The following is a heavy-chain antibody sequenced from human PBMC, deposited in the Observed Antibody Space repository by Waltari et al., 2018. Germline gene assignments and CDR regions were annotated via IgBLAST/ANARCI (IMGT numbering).Heavy chain of an antibody. D-gene: IGHD6-19*01. J-gene: IGHJ6*02. V-gene: IGHV3-7*04. CDR3: ARVGSGWKFYYYYYGMDV. CDR2: IKQDGSEK. CDR1: GFTFSSYW. Sequence: EVQLVESGGGLVQPGGSLRLSCVASGFTFSSYWMSWVRQAPGKGLEWVANIKQDGSEKYYVDSVKGRFTISRDNAKNSLYLQMNSLRAEDTAVYYCARVGSGWKFYYYYYGMDVWGQGTTVTVSS.